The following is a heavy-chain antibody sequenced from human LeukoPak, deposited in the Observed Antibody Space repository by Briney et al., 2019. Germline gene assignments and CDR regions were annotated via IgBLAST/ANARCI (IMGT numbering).Heavy chain of an antibody. CDR3: AKAAVYSKNWTPFDD. V-gene: IGHV3-30*18. J-gene: IGHJ4*02. D-gene: IGHD6-13*01. Sequence: GGSLRLSCAASGFTFSVYGMHWVRQAPGKGLEWVALLSGDETYIDYTDSVKGRFTISRDTSKNTLFLQMNSLRADDTAIYYCAKAAVYSKNWTPFDDWGQGTLVTVSS. CDR2: LSGDETYI. CDR1: GFTFSVYG.